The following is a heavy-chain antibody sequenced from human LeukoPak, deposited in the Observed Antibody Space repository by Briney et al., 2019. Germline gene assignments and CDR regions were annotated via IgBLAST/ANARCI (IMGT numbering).Heavy chain of an antibody. CDR3: ARGPDDYGDHGDAFDI. D-gene: IGHD4-17*01. V-gene: IGHV4-34*01. J-gene: IGHJ3*02. CDR2: INHSGST. Sequence: PSETLSLTCAVYGGSFSGYYWSWIRQPPGKGLEWIGEINHSGSTNYNPSLKSRVTISVDTSKNQFSLKLSSVTAADTAVYYCARGPDDYGDHGDAFDIWGQGTMVTVSS. CDR1: GGSFSGYY.